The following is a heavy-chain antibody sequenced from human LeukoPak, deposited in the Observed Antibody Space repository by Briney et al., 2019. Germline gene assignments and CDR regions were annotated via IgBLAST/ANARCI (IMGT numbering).Heavy chain of an antibody. J-gene: IGHJ4*02. CDR2: ISSSGSTI. D-gene: IGHD3-10*01. CDR3: ARDRGGSGSYSDY. CDR1: GFTFSSYE. V-gene: IGHV3-48*03. Sequence: GGSLRLSCAASGFTFSSYEMNWVRQAPGKGLQWVSYISSSGSTIYYADSVKGRFTISRDNAKNSLYLQMNSLRAEDTAVYYCARDRGGSGSYSDYRGQGTLVTVSS.